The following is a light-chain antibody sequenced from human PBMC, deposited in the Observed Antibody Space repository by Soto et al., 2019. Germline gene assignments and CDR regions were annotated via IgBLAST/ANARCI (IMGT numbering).Light chain of an antibody. J-gene: IGKJ2*01. CDR3: QQTYSTPLYT. CDR2: AVS. V-gene: IGKV1-39*01. Sequence: EIQMTQSPSSLSASVGERVTITCRASQSIDSYLNWYKQKPGKAPKLLIYAVSNLQSGVPSRFSGSGSGTDFSLTVSSLQPEDSATYYCQQTYSTPLYTFGQGTKLEI. CDR1: QSIDSY.